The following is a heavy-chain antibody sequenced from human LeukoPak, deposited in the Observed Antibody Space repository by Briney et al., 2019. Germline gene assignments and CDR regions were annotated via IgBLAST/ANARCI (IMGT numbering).Heavy chain of an antibody. V-gene: IGHV4-39*07. CDR2: TYTSGST. D-gene: IGHD4-17*01. CDR1: GDSISSSNCY. J-gene: IGHJ6*03. CDR3: ARKTGDYGDYYYMDV. Sequence: SETLSLTCTVSGDSISSSNCYWGWIRQPPGKGLEWIGRTYTSGSTNYNPSLKSRVTISVDTSKNQFSLRLSSVTAADTAVYYCARKTGDYGDYYYMDVWGKGTTVTVSS.